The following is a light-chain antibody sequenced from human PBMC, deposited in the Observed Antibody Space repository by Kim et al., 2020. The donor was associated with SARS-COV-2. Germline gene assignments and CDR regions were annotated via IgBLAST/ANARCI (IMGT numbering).Light chain of an antibody. Sequence: LSSSPGERATLSCRASQSVSSYLAWYQQKPGQAPRLLIYDASNRATGIPARFSGSGSGTDFTLTISSLEPEDFAVYYCQQRSNWLTFGGGTKVDIK. J-gene: IGKJ4*01. V-gene: IGKV3-11*01. CDR2: DAS. CDR1: QSVSSY. CDR3: QQRSNWLT.